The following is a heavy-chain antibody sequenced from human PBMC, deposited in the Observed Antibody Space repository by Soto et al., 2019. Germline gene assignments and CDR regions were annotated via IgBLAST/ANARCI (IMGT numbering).Heavy chain of an antibody. V-gene: IGHV1-69*13. CDR3: ARGIAAAGTSDY. CDR1: GGTFSTYV. J-gene: IGHJ4*02. CDR2: IIPIFGTA. Sequence: SVKVSCKVSGGTFSTYVLSWVRKAPGQGLEWMGGIIPIFGTANYAQEFQGRVTITADESTDTAYMELSSLKSEDTAVYYCARGIAAAGTSDYWGQGTLVTVS. D-gene: IGHD6-13*01.